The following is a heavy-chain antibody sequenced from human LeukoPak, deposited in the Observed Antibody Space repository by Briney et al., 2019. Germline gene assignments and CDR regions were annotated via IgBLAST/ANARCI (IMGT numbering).Heavy chain of an antibody. CDR3: ARSRDGYTCDY. V-gene: IGHV3-30*02. Sequence: GGSLRLSCAASGFTFSSYGMHWVRQAPGKGLEWVTFIRYDGRNKYYADSVKGRFTISRDNSENTLYLQIDSLRAEDTAVYYCARSRDGYTCDYWGQGTLVTVSS. J-gene: IGHJ4*02. CDR1: GFTFSSYG. CDR2: IRYDGRNK. D-gene: IGHD5-24*01.